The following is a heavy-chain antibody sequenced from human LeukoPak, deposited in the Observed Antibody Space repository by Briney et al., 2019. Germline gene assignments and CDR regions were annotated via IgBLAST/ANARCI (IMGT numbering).Heavy chain of an antibody. V-gene: IGHV3-11*01. D-gene: IGHD6-13*01. CDR1: GFTFSDYY. J-gene: IGHJ1*01. CDR3: ARDIAAAGTKASTEYSQH. CDR2: ISTTGSTI. Sequence: GGSLRLSCAASGFTFSDYYMSWIRQPPGKGLEWISYISTTGSTIYYADSVKGRFIISRDNAKNSLYLQMNSLRAEDTAVYYCARDIAAAGTKASTEYSQHWGQGTLVTVSS.